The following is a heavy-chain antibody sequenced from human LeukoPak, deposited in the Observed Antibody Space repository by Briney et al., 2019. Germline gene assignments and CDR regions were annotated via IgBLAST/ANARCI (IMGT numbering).Heavy chain of an antibody. V-gene: IGHV3-30*18. CDR3: AKGEYYDILTGFDY. CDR2: ISYDGSNK. J-gene: IGHJ4*02. Sequence: GGSLRLSCEASGFTFSSYGMHWVRQAPGKGLEWVAVISYDGSNKYYADSVKGRFTISRDNSKNTLYLQMNSLRAEDTAVYYCAKGEYYDILTGFDYWGQGTLVTVSS. D-gene: IGHD3-9*01. CDR1: GFTFSSYG.